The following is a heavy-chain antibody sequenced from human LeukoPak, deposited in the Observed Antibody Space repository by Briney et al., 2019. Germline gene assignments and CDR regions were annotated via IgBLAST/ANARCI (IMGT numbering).Heavy chain of an antibody. CDR2: ISSSGNTI. D-gene: IGHD3-10*01. Sequence: PGGSLRLSCAASEFTFTSYELNWVRQAPGKGREGVSYISSSGNTISYADSVKGRFTISRDNAKNSLYLQMNGLRDEDTAVYYCARGYYGSGSYFLDYWGQGTLVTVSS. J-gene: IGHJ4*02. CDR3: ARGYYGSGSYFLDY. V-gene: IGHV3-48*03. CDR1: EFTFTSYE.